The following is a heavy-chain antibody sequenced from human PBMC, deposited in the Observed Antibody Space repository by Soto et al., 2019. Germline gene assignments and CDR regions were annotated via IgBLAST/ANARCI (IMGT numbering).Heavy chain of an antibody. CDR2: IKWDASEK. D-gene: IGHD3-10*01. CDR3: GRDSRYGLGTSVNHYLDY. CDR1: GFTFGSYW. Sequence: EVQLEDSGGGLVQPGGSLRLSCAASGFTFGSYWMSWVRQAPGKGLEWLATIKWDASEKKYVDSVKGRFTMSGDNAKNSLYLQMNSLRAEDTAVYYCGRDSRYGLGTSVNHYLDYWGHGALVTVSS. V-gene: IGHV3-7*01. J-gene: IGHJ4*01.